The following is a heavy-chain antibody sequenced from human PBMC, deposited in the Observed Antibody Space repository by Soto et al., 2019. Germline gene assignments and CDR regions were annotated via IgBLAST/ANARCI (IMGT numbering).Heavy chain of an antibody. CDR1: GYTFTSYY. Sequence: GASVKVSCKASGYTFTSYYMHWVRQAPGQGLEWMGIINPSGGSTSYAQKFQGRVTMTRDTSTSTVYMELSSLRSEDTAVYYCARVRPPITMMTASDAFEIWGQGTMVTVAS. V-gene: IGHV1-46*01. J-gene: IGHJ3*02. D-gene: IGHD3-22*01. CDR3: ARVRPPITMMTASDAFEI. CDR2: INPSGGST.